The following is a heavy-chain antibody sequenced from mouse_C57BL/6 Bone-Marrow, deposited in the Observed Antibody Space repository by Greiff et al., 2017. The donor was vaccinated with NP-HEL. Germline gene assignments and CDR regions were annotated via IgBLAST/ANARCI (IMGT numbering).Heavy chain of an antibody. CDR3: ARSIYYDYADDPFYAMDY. V-gene: IGHV7-3*01. CDR1: GFTFTDYY. D-gene: IGHD2-4*01. J-gene: IGHJ4*01. CDR2: IRNKANGYTT. Sequence: EVKLVESGGGLVQPGGSLSLSCAASGFTFTDYYMSWVRQPPGKALEWLGFIRNKANGYTTEYSVSVKGRFTISRDNSQSILYLQMNALRAEDSATYYCARSIYYDYADDPFYAMDYLGQGTSVTVSS.